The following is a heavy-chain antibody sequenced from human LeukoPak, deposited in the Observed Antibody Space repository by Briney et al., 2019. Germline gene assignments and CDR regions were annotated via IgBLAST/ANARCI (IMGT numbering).Heavy chain of an antibody. CDR3: ASRYYSSGSYMVDY. CDR2: IYPGDSDT. J-gene: IGHJ4*02. CDR1: GYHFISYW. D-gene: IGHD3-10*01. Sequence: RGGSLQISGKGSGYHFISYWIGGVRHMPGKGLEWRGIIYPGDSDTRYGPSFQGHVSISADKSISTAYLQWSSLKASDTAMYYCASRYYSSGSYMVDYWGQGTLVTVSS. V-gene: IGHV5-51*01.